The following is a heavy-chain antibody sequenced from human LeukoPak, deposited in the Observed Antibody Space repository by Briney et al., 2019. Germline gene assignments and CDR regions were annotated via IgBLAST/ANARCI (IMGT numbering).Heavy chain of an antibody. Sequence: SVKVSCKASGGTFSSYAISWVRQAPGQRLEWMGGIIPIFGTANYAQKFQGRVTITADESTSTAYMELSSLRSEDTAVYYCARALIGYGDYFTGYFDYWGQGTLVTVSS. CDR3: ARALIGYGDYFTGYFDY. CDR2: IIPIFGTA. D-gene: IGHD4-17*01. CDR1: GGTFSSYA. J-gene: IGHJ4*02. V-gene: IGHV1-69*13.